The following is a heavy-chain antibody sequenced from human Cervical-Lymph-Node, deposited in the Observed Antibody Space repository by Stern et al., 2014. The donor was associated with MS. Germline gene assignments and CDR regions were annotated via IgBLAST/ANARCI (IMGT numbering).Heavy chain of an antibody. D-gene: IGHD6-19*01. CDR1: GLTFSSHG. V-gene: IGHV3-33*01. Sequence: VQLVESGGGVVQPGGSLRLSCVASGLTFSSHGMHWVRQAPGKGLEWVAVIWYDGSNEKYVDSVKGRFTISRDNSKDTLYLQMNSLRAEDTAVYYCVAYSSGDNINYWGQGTLVTVSS. J-gene: IGHJ4*02. CDR2: IWYDGSNE. CDR3: VAYSSGDNINY.